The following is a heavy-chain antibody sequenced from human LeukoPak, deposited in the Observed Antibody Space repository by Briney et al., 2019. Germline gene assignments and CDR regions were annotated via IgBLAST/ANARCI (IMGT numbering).Heavy chain of an antibody. CDR2: LKCEGSNT. CDR1: GFKLSSYY. CDR3: ARTTMETQYFDR. Sequence: GGSLRLVCAASGFKLSSYYMDWVRQGPGEGLVWVSRLKCEGSNTKYADSVQGRFTISRDDAKNTLYLQMTSVRVKDAAVYYCARTTMETQYFDRWGQGTLVTVPS. V-gene: IGHV3-74*03. D-gene: IGHD1-1*01. J-gene: IGHJ4*02.